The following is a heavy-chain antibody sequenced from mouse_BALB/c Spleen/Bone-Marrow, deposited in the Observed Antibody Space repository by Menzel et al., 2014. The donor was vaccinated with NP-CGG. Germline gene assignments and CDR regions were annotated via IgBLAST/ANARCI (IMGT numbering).Heavy chain of an antibody. V-gene: IGHV1S137*01. CDR2: ISTYSGNT. Sequence: VQLQESGPGLVRPGASVKFSCTGSGYTFTDYAMHWVKQSPAQSLEWIGVISTYSGNTNYNQKFKGKATMTVDKSSSTAYMELARLTSEDSAIYYCARGIYYDSAWFAYWGQGTLVTVSA. CDR3: ARGIYYDSAWFAY. D-gene: IGHD2-4*01. J-gene: IGHJ3*01. CDR1: GYTFTDYA.